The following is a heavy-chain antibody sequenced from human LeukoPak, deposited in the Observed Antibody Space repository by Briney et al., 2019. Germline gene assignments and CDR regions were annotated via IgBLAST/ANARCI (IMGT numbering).Heavy chain of an antibody. J-gene: IGHJ4*02. D-gene: IGHD6-19*01. CDR3: AKDGQWLVLSPELRRGYFGY. Sequence: GGSLRLSCAASGFTFSSYGMHWVRQAPGKGLEWVAVISYDGSNKYYADSVKGRFTISRDNSKNTLYLQMNSLRAEDTAVYYCAKDGQWLVLSPELRRGYFGYWGQGTLVTVSS. CDR1: GFTFSSYG. CDR2: ISYDGSNK. V-gene: IGHV3-30*18.